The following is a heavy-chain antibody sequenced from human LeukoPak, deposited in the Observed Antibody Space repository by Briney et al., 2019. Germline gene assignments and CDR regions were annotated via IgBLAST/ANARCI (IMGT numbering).Heavy chain of an antibody. CDR3: ARDHYYGSGSRIFRGDQNWFDP. CDR1: GFTFSSYS. D-gene: IGHD3-10*01. V-gene: IGHV3-21*01. CDR2: ISSSSSYI. Sequence: GGSLRLSCAASGFTFSSYSMNWVRQAPGKGLEWVSSISSSSSYIYYADSVKGRFTISRDNAKNSLYLQMNSLRAEDTAVYYCARDHYYGSGSRIFRGDQNWFDPWGQGTLVTVSS. J-gene: IGHJ5*02.